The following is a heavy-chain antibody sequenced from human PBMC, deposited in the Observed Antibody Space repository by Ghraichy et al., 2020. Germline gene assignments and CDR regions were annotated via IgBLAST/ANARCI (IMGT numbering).Heavy chain of an antibody. CDR2: IKQDGSEK. Sequence: GALRLSCAASGCTFSSNWRSWVRQAPGKGLEWVANIKQDGSEKYYVDSVKGRFTISRDNAKNSLYLQMNSLRAEDPAVYYCARVTYYDFWSGHYAGYQYGRDVWGQGTTVTVSS. V-gene: IGHV3-7*04. CDR3: ARVTYYDFWSGHYAGYQYGRDV. CDR1: GCTFSSNW. D-gene: IGHD3-3*01. J-gene: IGHJ6*02.